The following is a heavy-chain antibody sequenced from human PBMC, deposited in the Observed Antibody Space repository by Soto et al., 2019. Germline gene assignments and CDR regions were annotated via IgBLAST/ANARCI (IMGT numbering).Heavy chain of an antibody. Sequence: GSSVKVSCKASGYTFTHYGMHWVRQAPGQRLEWMGCINTANGNTKYSQDFQGRVSITGDTSASTAYMELSSLRSEDTAVYYCARDSPSSTGYNVDWFDSWGQGTLVTVSS. D-gene: IGHD3-22*01. CDR1: GYTFTHYG. J-gene: IGHJ5*01. CDR2: INTANGNT. V-gene: IGHV1-3*04. CDR3: ARDSPSSTGYNVDWFDS.